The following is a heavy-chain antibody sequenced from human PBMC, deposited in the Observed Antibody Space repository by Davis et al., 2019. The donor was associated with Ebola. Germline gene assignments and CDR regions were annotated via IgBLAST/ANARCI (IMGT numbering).Heavy chain of an antibody. D-gene: IGHD3-10*01. J-gene: IGHJ6*04. Sequence: PGGSLRLSCAASGFTFSSYAMHWVRQAPGKGLEWVAVISYDGSNKYYADSMKGRFTISRDNSKNTLYLQMNSLRAEDTAVYYCAKGVYYYGSGSFYLYYYYAMDVWGKGTTVTVSS. CDR3: AKGVYYYGSGSFYLYYYYAMDV. CDR2: ISYDGSNK. CDR1: GFTFSSYA. V-gene: IGHV3-30*04.